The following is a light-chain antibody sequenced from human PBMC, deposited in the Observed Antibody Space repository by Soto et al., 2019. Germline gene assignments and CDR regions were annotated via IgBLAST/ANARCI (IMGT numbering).Light chain of an antibody. Sequence: EIVLTQSPATLSLSPGERATLSCRASQTVSSYLVWYQQKSGQAPRLLIYDASNRATGIPARFSGSGSGTYIPLTISILAPEDSADYYCQRRSNWITFGQGTRLEIK. J-gene: IGKJ5*01. CDR2: DAS. V-gene: IGKV3-11*01. CDR3: QRRSNWIT. CDR1: QTVSSY.